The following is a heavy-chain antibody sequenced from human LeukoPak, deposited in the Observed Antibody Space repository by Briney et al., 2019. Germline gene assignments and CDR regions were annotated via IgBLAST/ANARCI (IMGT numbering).Heavy chain of an antibody. V-gene: IGHV3-74*01. J-gene: IGHJ4*02. Sequence: GGSLRLSCTASGFTFSSYAMNWVRQAPGKGLVWVSRINSDGSSRTYADSVKGRFTISRDNAKNTLYLQMNSLRAEDTAVYYCVRGYSAVVFDYWGQGTLVTVSS. CDR3: VRGYSAVVFDY. CDR1: GFTFSSYA. D-gene: IGHD5-18*01. CDR2: INSDGSSR.